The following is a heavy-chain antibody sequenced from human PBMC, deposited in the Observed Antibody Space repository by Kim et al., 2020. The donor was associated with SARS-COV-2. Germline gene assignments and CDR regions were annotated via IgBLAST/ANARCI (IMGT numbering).Heavy chain of an antibody. CDR3: ARDYVVVVAATPHYYNGMDV. V-gene: IGHV3-30-3*01. Sequence: GGSLRLSCAASGFTFSSYAMHWARQAPGKGLEWVAVTSYDGSNKYYADSVKGRFTISRDNSKNTLYLQMNSLKPEDTAAYYCARDYVVVVAATPHYYNGMDVWGQGTTVTVSS. J-gene: IGHJ6*02. CDR2: TSYDGSNK. D-gene: IGHD2-15*01. CDR1: GFTFSSYA.